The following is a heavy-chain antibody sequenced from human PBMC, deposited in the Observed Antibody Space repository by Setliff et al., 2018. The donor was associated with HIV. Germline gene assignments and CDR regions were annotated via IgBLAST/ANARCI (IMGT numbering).Heavy chain of an antibody. CDR2: ISSDGNYK. CDR3: ARDERWSLDY. Sequence: PGGSLRLSCTTSGFTFGVYAMTWVRQAPGKGLEWVTFISSDGNYKIYADSVKGRFTVSRDNSKNTVYLQVNSLRPEDTAVYYCARDERWSLDYWGQGTLVTVSS. D-gene: IGHD2-8*01. J-gene: IGHJ4*02. CDR1: GFTFGVYA. V-gene: IGHV3-30*04.